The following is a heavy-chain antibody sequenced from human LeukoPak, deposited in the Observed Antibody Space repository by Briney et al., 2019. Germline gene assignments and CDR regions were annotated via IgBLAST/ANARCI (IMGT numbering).Heavy chain of an antibody. CDR3: ARDFLADYGDFSADY. CDR1: GYTFTGYY. V-gene: IGHV1-2*02. Sequence: APVKVSCKASGYTFTGYYMHWVRQAPGQGLEWMGWINPDTGGTNSAQKFQGRVTMTRDTSINTGYMELSGLRSDDTAMYYCARDFLADYGDFSADYWGQGTLVTVSS. CDR2: INPDTGGT. J-gene: IGHJ4*02. D-gene: IGHD4-17*01.